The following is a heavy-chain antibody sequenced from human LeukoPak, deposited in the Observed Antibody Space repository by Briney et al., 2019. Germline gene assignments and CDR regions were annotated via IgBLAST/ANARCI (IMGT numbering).Heavy chain of an antibody. Sequence: GGSLRRSCAASGFTFSSCAMSWVRQAPGKGLEWVSAISGSGGSTYYADSVKGRFTISRDNSKNTLFLQMNSLRAEDTAVYYCAKGTYSSSPRDYWGQGTLVTVSS. J-gene: IGHJ4*02. V-gene: IGHV3-23*01. CDR1: GFTFSSCA. D-gene: IGHD6-6*01. CDR3: AKGTYSSSPRDY. CDR2: ISGSGGST.